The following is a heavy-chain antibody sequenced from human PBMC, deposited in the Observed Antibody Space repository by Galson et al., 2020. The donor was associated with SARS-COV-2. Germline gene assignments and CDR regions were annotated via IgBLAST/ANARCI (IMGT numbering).Heavy chain of an antibody. D-gene: IGHD3-3*01. J-gene: IGHJ3*02. CDR1: GFSFSAYY. V-gene: IGHV3-11*01. CDR2: ISNSGRNI. CDR3: ARGSSIIGDAFDI. Sequence: GGSLRLSWAASGFSFSAYYMTWIRQAPGKGLEWVSYISNSGRNIYYVDSVKGRFTISRDNAKNSLSLQMNSLRAEDTAVYYCARGSSIIGDAFDIWGQGTMVTVSP.